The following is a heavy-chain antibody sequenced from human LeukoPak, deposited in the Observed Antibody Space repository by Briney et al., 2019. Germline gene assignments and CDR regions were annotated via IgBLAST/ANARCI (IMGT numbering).Heavy chain of an antibody. J-gene: IGHJ4*02. CDR2: ISGSGGST. V-gene: IGHV3-23*01. Sequence: GGSLRLSCAASGFTFSSYAMSWVRQAPGKGLEWVSAISGSGGSTYYADSVKGQFTISRDNSKNTLCLQMNSLRAEDTAVYYCAKDWDYGDYPDYWGQGTLVTVSS. CDR3: AKDWDYGDYPDY. CDR1: GFTFSSYA. D-gene: IGHD4-17*01.